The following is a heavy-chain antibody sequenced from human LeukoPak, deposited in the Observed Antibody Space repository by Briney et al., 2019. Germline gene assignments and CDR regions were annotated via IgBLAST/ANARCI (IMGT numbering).Heavy chain of an antibody. CDR1: GYTLTTYG. V-gene: IGHV1-18*01. CDR3: ARGGDSYDSSGYYKKWFDP. CDR2: ISSYNGNT. J-gene: IGHJ5*02. Sequence: ASVKVSCKASGYTLTTYGISWVRQAPGQGLEGVGWISSYNGNTNYAQKLQGRVTMTTDTSTSTAYMELRSLQSDDTAVYYCARGGDSYDSSGYYKKWFDPWGQGTVVTVSS. D-gene: IGHD3-22*01.